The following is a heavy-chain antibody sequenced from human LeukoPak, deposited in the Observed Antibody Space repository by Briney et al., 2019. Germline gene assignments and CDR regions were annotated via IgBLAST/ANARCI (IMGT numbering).Heavy chain of an antibody. J-gene: IGHJ4*02. CDR3: AKRLVATGGYYFDY. CDR2: ISGSGATT. Sequence: GGSLRLSCAASGFTFSSYSMNWVRQAPGKGLDWVSAISGSGATTYYADSVKGRFTISRDNSKNTLYLQMNSLRAEDTAVYYCAKRLVATGGYYFDYWGQGTLVTVSS. CDR1: GFTFSSYS. D-gene: IGHD1-26*01. V-gene: IGHV3-23*01.